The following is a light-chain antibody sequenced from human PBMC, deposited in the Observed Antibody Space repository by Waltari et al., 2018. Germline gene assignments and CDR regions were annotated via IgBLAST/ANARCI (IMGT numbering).Light chain of an antibody. Sequence: CRASPSVSTNFLGWYQQKPREAPRLLIHGACSRGTGISNRCSGGASTTDFTLNINRLEPEDFAVYYCQQYGSSVSFGGGTKLEMK. J-gene: IGKJ4*01. CDR2: GAC. V-gene: IGKV3-20*01. CDR1: PSVSTNF. CDR3: QQYGSSVS.